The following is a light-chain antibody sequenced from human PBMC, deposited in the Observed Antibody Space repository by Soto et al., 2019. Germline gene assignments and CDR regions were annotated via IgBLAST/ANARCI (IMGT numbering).Light chain of an antibody. J-gene: IGKJ2*01. CDR1: QTVNSDY. Sequence: EIVLTQSPGTLSLSPGETATLSCRASQTVNSDYLAWFQQRPGQAPRLLIFATSRRATDIPDRFSGSGSGTDFTLAIRRLEPEDFATYYCQQYITYSPYTFGQGTKVEIK. V-gene: IGKV3-20*01. CDR2: ATS. CDR3: QQYITYSPYT.